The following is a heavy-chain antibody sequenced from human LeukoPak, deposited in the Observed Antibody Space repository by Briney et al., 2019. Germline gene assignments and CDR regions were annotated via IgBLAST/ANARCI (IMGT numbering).Heavy chain of an antibody. CDR1: GGSISCSSYY. CDR2: IYYSGST. Sequence: SETLSLTCTVSGGSISCSSYYWGWIRQPPGKGLEWIGSIYYSGSTYYNPSLKSRVTISVDTSKNQFSLKLSSVTAADTAVYYCASRFTMVRGVIRYFDYWGQGTLVTVSS. V-gene: IGHV4-39*07. D-gene: IGHD3-10*01. J-gene: IGHJ4*02. CDR3: ASRFTMVRGVIRYFDY.